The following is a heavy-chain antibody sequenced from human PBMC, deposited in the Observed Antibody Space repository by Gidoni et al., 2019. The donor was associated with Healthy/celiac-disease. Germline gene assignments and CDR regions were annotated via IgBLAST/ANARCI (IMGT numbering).Heavy chain of an antibody. J-gene: IGHJ6*02. CDR3: ARDPKWELSEGMDV. V-gene: IGHV4-61*02. CDR2: IYTSGST. Sequence: QVQLQESGPGLVKPSQTLSLTCTVSGGSISSGSYYWSWIRQPAGKGLEWIGRIYTSGSTNYNPSLKSRVTISVDTSKNQFSLKLSSVTAADTAVYYCARDPKWELSEGMDVWGQGTTVTVSS. CDR1: GGSISSGSYY. D-gene: IGHD1-26*01.